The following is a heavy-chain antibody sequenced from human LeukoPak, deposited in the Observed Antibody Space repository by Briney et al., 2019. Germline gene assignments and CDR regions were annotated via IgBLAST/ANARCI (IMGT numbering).Heavy chain of an antibody. CDR1: GGSFSGYY. Sequence: PSETLSLTCAVYGGSFSGYYWSWIRQPPGKGLEWIGEINHSGSTNYNPSLKSRVTISVDTSKNQFSLKLSSVTAADTAVYYCARHSRPRWHYYDSSGYRAEYFQHWGQGTLVTVSS. CDR3: ARHSRPRWHYYDSSGYRAEYFQH. V-gene: IGHV4-34*01. D-gene: IGHD3-22*01. CDR2: INHSGST. J-gene: IGHJ1*01.